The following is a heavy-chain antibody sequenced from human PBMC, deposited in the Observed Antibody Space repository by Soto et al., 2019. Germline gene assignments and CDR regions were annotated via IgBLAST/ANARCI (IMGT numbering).Heavy chain of an antibody. CDR3: TRSYSSSWYVPGAFDI. CDR1: GFTFGDYA. CDR2: IRSKAYGGTT. V-gene: IGHV3-49*03. J-gene: IGHJ3*02. Sequence: SLRLSCTASGFTFGDYAMSWFRQAPGKGLEWVGFIRSKAYGGTTEYAASVKGRFTISRDDSKSIAYLQMNSLKTEDTAVYYCTRSYSSSWYVPGAFDIWGQGTMVTVSS. D-gene: IGHD6-13*01.